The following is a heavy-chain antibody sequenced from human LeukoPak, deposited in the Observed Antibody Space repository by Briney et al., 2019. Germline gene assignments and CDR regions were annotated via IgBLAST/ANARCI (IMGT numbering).Heavy chain of an antibody. D-gene: IGHD6-6*01. CDR1: GGSFSGYY. J-gene: IGHJ4*02. Sequence: SETLSLTCAVYGGSFSGYYWSWIRQPPGKGLEWIGEINHSGSTNYNPSLKSRVTISVDTSKNQFSLKLSSVTAADTAVYYCARERPLAARRGVSGNDYWGQGTLVTVSS. CDR3: ARERPLAARRGVSGNDY. CDR2: INHSGST. V-gene: IGHV4-34*01.